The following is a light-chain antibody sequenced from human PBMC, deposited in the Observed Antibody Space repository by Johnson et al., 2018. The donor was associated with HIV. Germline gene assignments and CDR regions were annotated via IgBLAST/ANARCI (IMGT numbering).Light chain of an antibody. CDR1: SSNIGNNY. CDR3: GTWDSRLRSGF. Sequence: QSVLTQPPSVSAAPGQKVTISCSGSSSNIGNNYVSWYQQLPGTAPKLLIYDNNKRPSGTPDRFSGSKSGTSATLDITGLQTGDEADYYCGTWDSRLRSGFFGTGTKVTVL. J-gene: IGLJ1*01. V-gene: IGLV1-51*01. CDR2: DNN.